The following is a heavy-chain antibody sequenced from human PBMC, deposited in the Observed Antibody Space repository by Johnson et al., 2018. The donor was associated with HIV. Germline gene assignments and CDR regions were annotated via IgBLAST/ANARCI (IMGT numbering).Heavy chain of an antibody. CDR3: AKVGYGELLWFGVDDAFDI. D-gene: IGHD3-10*01. V-gene: IGHV3-9*01. CDR2: ISWNSGSI. J-gene: IGHJ3*02. CDR1: GFTFDDYA. Sequence: VQLVESGGGVVQPGRSLRLSCAASGFTFDDYAIHWVRQAPGKGLEWVSSISWNSGSIGYADSVKGRFTISRDNSKNTLYLQMNTLRAEDTAVYYCAKVGYGELLWFGVDDAFDIWGQVTMVTVSS.